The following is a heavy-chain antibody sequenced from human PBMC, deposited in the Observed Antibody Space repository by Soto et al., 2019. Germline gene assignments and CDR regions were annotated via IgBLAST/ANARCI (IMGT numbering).Heavy chain of an antibody. CDR1: GYTFTSYA. V-gene: IGHV1-3*01. J-gene: IGHJ5*02. CDR3: ARDRRFLEWLSSWFDP. D-gene: IGHD3-3*01. CDR2: INAGNGNT. Sequence: QVQLVQSGAEVKKPGASVKVSCKASGYTFTSYAIHWVRQAPGQRLEWMGWINAGNGNTKYSQNFQGRVTITRDTAANTAYMELSSLRSEDTAVYYCARDRRFLEWLSSWFDPWGQGPLVTVSS.